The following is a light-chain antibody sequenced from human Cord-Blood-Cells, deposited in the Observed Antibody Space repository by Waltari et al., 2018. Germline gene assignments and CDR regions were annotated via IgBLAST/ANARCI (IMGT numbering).Light chain of an antibody. V-gene: IGKV4-1*01. CDR1: QSVLYSSNNKNY. J-gene: IGKJ3*01. CDR2: WAS. CDR3: QQYYSTPFT. Sequence: DILITPFPDSLAVSLGERAPLNCKSRQSVLYSSNNKNYLAWYQQKPGQPPKLLIYWASTRESGVPDRFSGSGSGTDFTLTISSLQAEDVAVYYCQQYYSTPFTFGPGTKVDIK.